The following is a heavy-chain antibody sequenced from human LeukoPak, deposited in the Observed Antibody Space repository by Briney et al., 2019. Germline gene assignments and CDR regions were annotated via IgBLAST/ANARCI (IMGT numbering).Heavy chain of an antibody. J-gene: IGHJ4*02. V-gene: IGHV1-18*01. CDR3: ARDSGSYGDVDY. CDR1: GYTFTSYG. CDR2: ISAYNGNT. D-gene: IGHD4-17*01. Sequence: ASVKVSCKASGYTFTSYGISWVRQAPGQGPEWMGWISAYNGNTNYAQKLQGRVTMTTDTSTSTAYMELRSLRSDDTAAYYCARDSGSYGDVDYWGQGTLVTVSS.